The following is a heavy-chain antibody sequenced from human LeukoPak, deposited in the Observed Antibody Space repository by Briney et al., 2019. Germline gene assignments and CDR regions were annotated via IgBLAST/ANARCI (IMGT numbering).Heavy chain of an antibody. D-gene: IGHD6-13*01. J-gene: IGHJ5*02. CDR3: ARGLLRSQLDWFDP. V-gene: IGHV1-2*02. CDR2: INPNNGGT. Sequence: ASVTVSFKSSGYTFTSYDINWVRQATGQGLEWMGWINPNNGGTNYAQKFQGRVTMTRDTSITTAYMELSRLRSDDTAVYYCARGLLRSQLDWFDPWGQGTLVTVSS. CDR1: GYTFTSYD.